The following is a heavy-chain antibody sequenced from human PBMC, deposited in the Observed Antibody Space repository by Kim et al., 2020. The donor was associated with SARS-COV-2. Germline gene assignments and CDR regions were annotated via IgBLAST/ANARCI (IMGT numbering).Heavy chain of an antibody. D-gene: IGHD6-6*01. CDR2: IYYSGIT. J-gene: IGHJ4*02. Sequence: SETLSLTCTVSGGSISSSSYYWGWIRQPPGKGLEWIGSIYYSGITYYNPSLKSRVTISVDTSKNQFSLKLSSVTAADTAVYYCARYKTLPSLEYSSSFVLGVSDYWGQGTLVTVSS. V-gene: IGHV4-39*01. CDR1: GGSISSSSYY. CDR3: ARYKTLPSLEYSSSFVLGVSDY.